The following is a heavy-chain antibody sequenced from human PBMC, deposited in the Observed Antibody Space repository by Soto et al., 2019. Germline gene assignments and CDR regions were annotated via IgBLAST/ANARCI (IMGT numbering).Heavy chain of an antibody. CDR2: ISSNGGST. V-gene: IGHV3-64*01. J-gene: IGHJ4*02. D-gene: IGHD6-13*01. CDR3: ARDRGGAAVGFSYYRYYFDH. Sequence: PGGSLRLSCAASGFTFSSYSMHWVRQSPGKGLEYVSAISSNGGSTYYANSVKGRFTISRDNSKNTLYLQMGSLTAEDMAVYYCARDRGGAAVGFSYYRYYFDHWGQGTLVTVSS. CDR1: GFTFSSYS.